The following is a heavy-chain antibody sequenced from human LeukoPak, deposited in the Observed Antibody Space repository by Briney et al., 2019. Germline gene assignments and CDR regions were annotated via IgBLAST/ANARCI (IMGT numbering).Heavy chain of an antibody. CDR3: ARVTGSSGWATYHFDY. J-gene: IGHJ4*02. CDR1: GHTFTSYG. Sequence: ASVKVSCKASGHTFTSYGISWVRQAPGQGLEWMGWISAYNGNTNYAQKLQGRVTMTTDTSTSTAYMELSSLRSEDTAVYYCARVTGSSGWATYHFDYWGQGTLVTVSS. CDR2: ISAYNGNT. D-gene: IGHD6-19*01. V-gene: IGHV1-18*01.